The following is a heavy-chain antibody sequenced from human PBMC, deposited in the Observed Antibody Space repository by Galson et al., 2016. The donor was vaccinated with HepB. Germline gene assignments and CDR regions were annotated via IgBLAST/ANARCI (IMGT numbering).Heavy chain of an antibody. CDR3: ARVDEGYYYLIDY. Sequence: SLRLSCAASGFTFSSYWMHWVRQVPGKGLEWVAHIGSGGVAMYADSVRGRFAISRDNAKRSVYVQMNSLRDEDTAVYFCARVDEGYYYLIDYWGQGTLVTVSS. D-gene: IGHD3-22*01. J-gene: IGHJ4*02. CDR2: IGSGGVAM. V-gene: IGHV3-48*02. CDR1: GFTFSSYW.